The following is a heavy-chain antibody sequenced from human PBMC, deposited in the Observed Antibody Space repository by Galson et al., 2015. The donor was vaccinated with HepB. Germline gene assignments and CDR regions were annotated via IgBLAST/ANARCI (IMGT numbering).Heavy chain of an antibody. CDR1: GYSFTTYG. J-gene: IGHJ4*02. CDR2: ISGYNGNT. Sequence: SVKVSCKASGYSFTTYGISWVRQAPGQGLEWVGWISGYNGNTNYARKLQDRVTVTTDTSTSTAYMDLWNLRSDDTAMYYCARSFGEGFWWGNSRPYGESLFDYWGQGTLVTVSS. CDR3: ARSFGEGFWWGNSRPYGESLFDY. V-gene: IGHV1-18*04. D-gene: IGHD4-23*01.